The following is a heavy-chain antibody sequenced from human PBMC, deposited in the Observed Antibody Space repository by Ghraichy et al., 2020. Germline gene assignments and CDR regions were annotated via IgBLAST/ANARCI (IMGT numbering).Heavy chain of an antibody. CDR3: ARDLFRGDGYNFIYYSGMDV. D-gene: IGHD5-24*01. V-gene: IGHV3-43*01. CDR2: ISWDGEIT. CDR1: GFTFEDYS. J-gene: IGHJ6*02. Sequence: LSLTCAASGFTFEDYSMHWVRQAPGKGLEWVSLISWDGEITYYAESVKGRFTISRDNSKNSLYLQINSLRSEDTALYYCARDLFRGDGYNFIYYSGMDVWGQGTTVTVSS.